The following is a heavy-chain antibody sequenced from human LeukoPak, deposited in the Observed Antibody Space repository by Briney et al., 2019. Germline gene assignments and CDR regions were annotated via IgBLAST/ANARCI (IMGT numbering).Heavy chain of an antibody. Sequence: SETLSLTCTVSGGSISSSSYYWSWIRQPPGKGLEWIGEINHSGSTNYNPSLKSRVTISVDTSKNQFSLKLSSVTAADTAVYYCARIERGYSYGYGRLDYWGQGTLVTVSS. CDR1: GGSISSSSYY. CDR2: INHSGST. CDR3: ARIERGYSYGYGRLDY. J-gene: IGHJ4*02. D-gene: IGHD5-18*01. V-gene: IGHV4-39*07.